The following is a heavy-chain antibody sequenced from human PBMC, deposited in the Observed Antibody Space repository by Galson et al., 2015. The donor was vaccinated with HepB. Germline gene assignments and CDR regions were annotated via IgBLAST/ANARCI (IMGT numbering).Heavy chain of an antibody. Sequence: SLRLSCAASGFTFSSYSMNWVRQAPGKGLEWVSSISSSSSYIYYADSVKGRFTISRDNAKNSLYLQMNSLRAEDTAVYYCASGDRGYSYARLNYGMDVWGQGTTVTVSS. J-gene: IGHJ6*02. CDR2: ISSSSSYI. D-gene: IGHD5-18*01. CDR1: GFTFSSYS. CDR3: ASGDRGYSYARLNYGMDV. V-gene: IGHV3-21*01.